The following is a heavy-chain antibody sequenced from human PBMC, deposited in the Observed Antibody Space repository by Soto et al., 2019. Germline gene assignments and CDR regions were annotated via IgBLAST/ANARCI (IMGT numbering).Heavy chain of an antibody. D-gene: IGHD1-1*01. CDR1: GGFVSSGSYY. CDR3: ARVERGTATTVVDAFDI. V-gene: IGHV4-34*01. Sequence: QVQLQQWGAGLLKPSETLSLTCAVYGGFVSSGSYYWSWIRQPPVKGLEWIGEMSHRGGTHFNPSLKSRVTISVDTSKNQFSLKMSSVTAADTALYYCARVERGTATTVVDAFDIWGPGTMVTVSS. CDR2: MSHRGGT. J-gene: IGHJ3*02.